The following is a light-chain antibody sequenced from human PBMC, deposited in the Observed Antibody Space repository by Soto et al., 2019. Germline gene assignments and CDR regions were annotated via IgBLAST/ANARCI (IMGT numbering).Light chain of an antibody. CDR3: QQGHNWPLT. Sequence: DIQMTQSPSSVSASVGDRVTITCRATQGLSGSLAWYQQKPGKAPKLLISVTSRLQSGVPSRFSGSASGTDFTLTIDSQQPEDLATYYCQQGHNWPLTFGPGTKVEIK. V-gene: IGKV1-12*01. J-gene: IGKJ3*01. CDR1: QGLSGS. CDR2: VTS.